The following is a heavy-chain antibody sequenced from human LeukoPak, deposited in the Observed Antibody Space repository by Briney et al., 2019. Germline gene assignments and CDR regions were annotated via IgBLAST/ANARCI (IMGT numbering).Heavy chain of an antibody. V-gene: IGHV3-7*01. CDR1: GFTFSTYW. CDR3: AREAYYDFWSGYYLPHFDY. J-gene: IGHJ4*02. Sequence: GGSLRLSCAASGFTFSTYWMHWVRQAPGKGLEWVANIKQDGSEKYYVDSVKGRFTISRDNAKDSLYLQMNGLRAEDTAVYYCAREAYYDFWSGYYLPHFDYWGQGTLVTVSS. D-gene: IGHD3-3*01. CDR2: IKQDGSEK.